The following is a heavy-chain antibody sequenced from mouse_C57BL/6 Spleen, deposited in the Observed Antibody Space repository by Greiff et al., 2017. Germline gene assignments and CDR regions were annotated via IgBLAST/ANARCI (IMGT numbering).Heavy chain of an antibody. J-gene: IGHJ4*01. D-gene: IGHD3-3*01. CDR2: ISSGGDYI. Sequence: EVQGVESGEGLVKPGGSLKLSCAASGFTFSSYAMSWVRQTPEKRLEWVAYISSGGDYIYYADTVKGRFTISRDNARNTLYLQMSSLKSEDTAMYYCTRDRGAGAMDYWGQGTSVTVSS. V-gene: IGHV5-9-1*02. CDR1: GFTFSSYA. CDR3: TRDRGAGAMDY.